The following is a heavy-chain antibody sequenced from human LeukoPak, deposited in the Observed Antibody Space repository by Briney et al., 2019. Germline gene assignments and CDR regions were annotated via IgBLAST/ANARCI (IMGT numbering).Heavy chain of an antibody. Sequence: GGSLRLSCVASGFTVSSSYMTWVRQAPGKGLEWVSFIYSGGSTYYADSVKGRFIISRDNSKNTLYLQMNSLRAEDTAVYYCARQIGGGWSFDYWGQGTLVTVSS. CDR2: IYSGGST. D-gene: IGHD6-19*01. V-gene: IGHV3-66*04. CDR3: ARQIGGGWSFDY. J-gene: IGHJ4*02. CDR1: GFTVSSSY.